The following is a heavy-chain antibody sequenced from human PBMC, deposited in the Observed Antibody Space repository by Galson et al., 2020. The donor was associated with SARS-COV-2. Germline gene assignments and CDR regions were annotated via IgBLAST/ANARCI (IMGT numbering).Heavy chain of an antibody. V-gene: IGHV1-8*01. D-gene: IGHD6-19*01. Sequence: ASVKVSCEAFGYSFTRNDINWVRQAPGQGLEWMGWINPYSGDTVYAHKFQGRLTLTANPSTSTAYMELSGLTSEDTAVYYCARDHSGQFYFDYWGQGAPVTVSS. CDR1: GYSFTRND. CDR3: ARDHSGQFYFDY. J-gene: IGHJ4*02. CDR2: INPYSGDT.